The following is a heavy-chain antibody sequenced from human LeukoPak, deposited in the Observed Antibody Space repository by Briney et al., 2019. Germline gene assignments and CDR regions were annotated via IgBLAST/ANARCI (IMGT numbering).Heavy chain of an antibody. J-gene: IGHJ4*02. CDR2: ISSSSGYI. Sequence: GGSLRLSCAASGFTFSSYSMDWVRQAPGKGLEWVSSISSSSGYIYYADSVKGRFTISRDNAKNSLYLQMNSLRAEDTAVYYCARVPSDYWGQGTLVTVSS. CDR1: GFTFSSYS. CDR3: ARVPSDY. V-gene: IGHV3-21*06.